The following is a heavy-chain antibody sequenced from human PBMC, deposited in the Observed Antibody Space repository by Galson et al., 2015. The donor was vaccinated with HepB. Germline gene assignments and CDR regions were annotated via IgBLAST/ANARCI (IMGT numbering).Heavy chain of an antibody. D-gene: IGHD4-17*01. Sequence: SLRLSCAASGFTFSSYWMFWVRQAPGKGLEWEANIKQDGSEKYYVDSVKGRFTISRDNAKNSLYLQMNSLRAEDTAVYYCAKYYGDYAGGDYWGQGTLVTVSS. CDR1: GFTFSSYW. CDR2: IKQDGSEK. CDR3: AKYYGDYAGGDY. V-gene: IGHV3-7*01. J-gene: IGHJ4*02.